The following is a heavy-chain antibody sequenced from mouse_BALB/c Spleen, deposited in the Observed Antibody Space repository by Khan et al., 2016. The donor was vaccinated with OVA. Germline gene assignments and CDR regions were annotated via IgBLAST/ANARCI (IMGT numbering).Heavy chain of an antibody. Sequence: EVKLEESGPGLVKPSQSLSLTCTVTGYSITSGYGRNLIRKFPGNKLEWMGYNTYSGSTNYNPSLKSRISITRDTSKNQFFLQLNSVTTEDTATYYCARTARIKYWGQGTTLTGSS. V-gene: IGHV3-1*02. CDR3: ARTARIKY. J-gene: IGHJ2*01. CDR1: GYSITSGYG. CDR2: NTYSGST. D-gene: IGHD1-2*01.